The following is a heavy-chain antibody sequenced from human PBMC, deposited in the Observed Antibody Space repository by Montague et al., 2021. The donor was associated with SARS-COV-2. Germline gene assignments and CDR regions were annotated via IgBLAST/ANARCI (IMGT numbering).Heavy chain of an antibody. CDR3: ARIVVVTYSHFDL. D-gene: IGHD3-22*01. Sequence: KYNPSLERRVTISLYTSKNQLSLRLSSVTAADTAVYYCARIVVVTYSHFDLWGSVAVVTVS. V-gene: IGHV4-59*01. J-gene: IGHJ2*01.